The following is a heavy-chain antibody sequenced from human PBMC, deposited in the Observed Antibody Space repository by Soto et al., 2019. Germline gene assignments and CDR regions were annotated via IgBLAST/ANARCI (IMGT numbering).Heavy chain of an antibody. J-gene: IGHJ4*02. D-gene: IGHD3-10*01. CDR3: ARDLFAGTVTGTGSSDDY. Sequence: QVQLVQSGAEVKKPGASVKVSCKASGYTFTSYYMHWVRQAPGQGLEWMGIINPSGGSTSYAQKFQGRVTMTRDTSTSTVYMELSSLRSEDTAVYYCARDLFAGTVTGTGSSDDYWGQGTLVTVSS. V-gene: IGHV1-46*03. CDR1: GYTFTSYY. CDR2: INPSGGST.